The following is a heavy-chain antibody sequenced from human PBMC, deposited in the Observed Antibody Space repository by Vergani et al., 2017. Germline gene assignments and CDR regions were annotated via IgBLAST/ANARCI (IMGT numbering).Heavy chain of an antibody. J-gene: IGHJ6*03. V-gene: IGHV4-61*01. CDR1: GGSISSGSYY. CDR2: IYYSGST. D-gene: IGHD2-2*01. CDR3: ARVPDLSRNYYYMDV. Sequence: QVQLQESGPGLVKPSQTLSLTCTVSGGSISSGSYYWSWIRQPPGKGLEWIGYIYYSGSTNYNPSLKSRVTISVDTSKNQFSLKLSSVTAADTAVYYCARVPDLSRNYYYMDVWGKGTTVTVSS.